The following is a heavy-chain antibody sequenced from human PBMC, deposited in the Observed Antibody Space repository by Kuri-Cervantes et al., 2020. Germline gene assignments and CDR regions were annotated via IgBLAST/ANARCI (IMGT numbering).Heavy chain of an antibody. J-gene: IGHJ5*02. D-gene: IGHD6-19*01. CDR2: ISAYNGNT. V-gene: IGHV1-18*01. Sequence: ASVKVSCKAFGYTFTSYGISWVRQAPGQGLEWMGWISAYNGNTNYAQKFQGWVTMTRDTSISTAYMELSRLRSDDTAVYYCARGPYSSGWRYGGYNWFDPWGQGTLVTVSS. CDR3: ARGPYSSGWRYGGYNWFDP. CDR1: GYTFTSYG.